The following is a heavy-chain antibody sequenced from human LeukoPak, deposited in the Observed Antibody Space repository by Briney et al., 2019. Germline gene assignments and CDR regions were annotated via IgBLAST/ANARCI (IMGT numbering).Heavy chain of an antibody. CDR2: IWYDGSNK. V-gene: IGHV3-33*01. CDR3: ARVPPSGHISA. D-gene: IGHD1-1*01. CDR1: GFTFSSYG. Sequence: GGSLRLSCAASGFTFSSYGMHWVRQAPGKGLEWVAVIWYDGSNKYYADSVKGRFTISRDNSKNTLYLQMNSLRAEDTAMYYCARVPPSGHISAWGQGTLVTVSS. J-gene: IGHJ5*02.